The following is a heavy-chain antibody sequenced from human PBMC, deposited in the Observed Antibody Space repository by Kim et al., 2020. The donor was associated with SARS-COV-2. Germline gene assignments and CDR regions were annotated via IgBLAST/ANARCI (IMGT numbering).Heavy chain of an antibody. CDR2: ISYDGSNK. D-gene: IGHD6-13*01. CDR3: ASSSSSWSIFDY. Sequence: GGSLRLSCAASGFTFSSYAMHWVRQAPGKGLEWVAVISYDGSNKYYADSVKGRFTISRDNSKNTLYLQMNSLRAEDTAVYYCASSSSSWSIFDYWGQGTLVTVSS. CDR1: GFTFSSYA. J-gene: IGHJ4*02. V-gene: IGHV3-30*04.